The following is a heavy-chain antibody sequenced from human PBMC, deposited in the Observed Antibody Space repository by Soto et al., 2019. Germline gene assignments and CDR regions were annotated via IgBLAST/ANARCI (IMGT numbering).Heavy chain of an antibody. D-gene: IGHD3-10*01. CDR3: ARHGLNGFGTTTFGAFDI. CDR2: IYHSGIT. V-gene: IGHV4-39*01. Sequence: ASETLSLTWTVSGGSISSTNYYWGCLRQPPGKGLEWIGSIYHSGITYHNPSLKSRVTLSVDTSTKQFSLRLSSVTAADAAVYFCARHGLNGFGTTTFGAFDIWGQGKMVTVSS. CDR1: GGSISSTNYY. J-gene: IGHJ3*02.